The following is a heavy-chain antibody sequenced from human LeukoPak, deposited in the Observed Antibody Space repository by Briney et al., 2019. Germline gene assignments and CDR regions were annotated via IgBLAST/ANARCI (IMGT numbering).Heavy chain of an antibody. V-gene: IGHV4-39*01. CDR3: AKTLPYSGGWRATFDF. D-gene: IGHD6-19*01. Sequence: SETLSLTCTVSGDSISSHSYFWGWIRQPPGKGLEWIGNIHYIGSTYYNPSLKSRVTISVDTSTNQFSLKLSSVTAADTAVYYCAKTLPYSGGWRATFDFWGQGTLVTVSP. J-gene: IGHJ4*02. CDR2: IHYIGST. CDR1: GDSISSHSYF.